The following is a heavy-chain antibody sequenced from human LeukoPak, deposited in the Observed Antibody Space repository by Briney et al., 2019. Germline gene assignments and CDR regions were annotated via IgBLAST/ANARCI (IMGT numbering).Heavy chain of an antibody. CDR2: IKQDGTEK. D-gene: IGHD5-12*01. CDR3: ARDRGSQ. J-gene: IGHJ4*02. Sequence: GGSLRLSCAASGFTFSDYWLGWVRQASGKGLEWVANIKQDGTEKYYVASVKGRFTISGDNAKNSLYLQMNSLRAEDTAVYYCARDRGSQRGQGTLVTVSS. V-gene: IGHV3-7*01. CDR1: GFTFSDYW.